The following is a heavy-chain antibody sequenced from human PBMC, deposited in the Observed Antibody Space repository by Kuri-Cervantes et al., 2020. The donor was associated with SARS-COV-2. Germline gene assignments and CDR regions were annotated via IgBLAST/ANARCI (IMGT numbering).Heavy chain of an antibody. CDR3: ARGDYGDHPYYFDY. V-gene: IGHV4-4*07. Sequence: SETLSLTCTVSGGSISSYYWSWIRQPAGKGLEWIGRIYTTGSTNYNPSLESRVTMSVDTSKNQFSLNLSSVTAADTAVYYCARGDYGDHPYYFDYWGQGTLVTVSS. D-gene: IGHD4-17*01. CDR2: IYTTGST. CDR1: GGSISSYY. J-gene: IGHJ4*02.